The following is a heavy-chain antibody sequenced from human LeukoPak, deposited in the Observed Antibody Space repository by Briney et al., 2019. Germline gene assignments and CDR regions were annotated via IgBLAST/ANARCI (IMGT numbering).Heavy chain of an antibody. CDR2: IFNSGST. CDR1: GGSISSSSYY. CDR3: ARHGVNVVVPAARGVPYDAFDI. Sequence: SETLSLTCTVSGGSISSSSYYWGWIRQPPGKGLAWIGGIFNSGSTYYNASLKSRATISVDTSKNQYSLKLSSVTAADTAVYYCARHGVNVVVPAARGVPYDAFDIWGQGTVVTVSS. J-gene: IGHJ3*02. D-gene: IGHD2-2*01. V-gene: IGHV4-39*01.